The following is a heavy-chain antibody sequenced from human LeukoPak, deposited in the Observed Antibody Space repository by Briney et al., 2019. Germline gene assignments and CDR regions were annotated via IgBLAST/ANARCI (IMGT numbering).Heavy chain of an antibody. J-gene: IGHJ3*02. CDR3: ARGPLRLIDAFNI. Sequence: GASVKVSCKASGGTFSRYTISWVRQAPGQGLEWMGGIIPIFGTANYAQKFQGRVTITTDESTSTAYMELSSLGFEDTAVYFCARGPLRLIDAFNIWGQGTMVTVSS. V-gene: IGHV1-69*05. CDR2: IIPIFGTA. CDR1: GGTFSRYT. D-gene: IGHD6-25*01.